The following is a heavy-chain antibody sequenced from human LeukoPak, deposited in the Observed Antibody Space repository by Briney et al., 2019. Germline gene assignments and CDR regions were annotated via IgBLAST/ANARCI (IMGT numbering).Heavy chain of an antibody. V-gene: IGHV1-18*04. J-gene: IGHJ4*02. CDR1: GYTFTSYG. CDR2: ISTYNDNT. D-gene: IGHD6-13*01. CDR3: ARADKQQLVSYFDY. Sequence: ASVKVPCKASGYTFTSYGISWVRQAPGQGLEWMGWISTYNDNTNYAQKFQGRVSMTKDTSTSTAYMEVRSLRYDDTAVYYCARADKQQLVSYFDYWGQGTLVTVSS.